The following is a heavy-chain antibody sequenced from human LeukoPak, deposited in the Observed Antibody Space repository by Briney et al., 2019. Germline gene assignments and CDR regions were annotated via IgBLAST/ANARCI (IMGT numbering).Heavy chain of an antibody. J-gene: IGHJ4*02. CDR3: ARESMVRRVSYLDY. Sequence: GGSLRLSCAASGFTFSTYEMNWVRQAPGKGLEWVSYISSSGSTIYYADSVKGRFTISRDSAKNSLFLQMNSLRAEDTAVYYCARESMVRRVSYLDYCGQGTLVTVSS. D-gene: IGHD3-10*01. CDR1: GFTFSTYE. CDR2: ISSSGSTI. V-gene: IGHV3-48*03.